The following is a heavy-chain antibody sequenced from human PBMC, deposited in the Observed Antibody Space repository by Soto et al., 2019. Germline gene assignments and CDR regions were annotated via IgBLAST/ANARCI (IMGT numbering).Heavy chain of an antibody. CDR3: ARDARYCSGGSCYVAEYFQH. J-gene: IGHJ1*01. CDR1: GGNISSYY. D-gene: IGHD2-15*01. V-gene: IGHV4-59*01. Sequence: ASETHSLTSTVSGGNISSYYWSWIRQPPGKGLEWIGYICYSGSTNYNPSLKSRVTISVDTSKNQFSLKLSSVTAADTAVYYCARDARYCSGGSCYVAEYFQHWGQGTLVTVSS. CDR2: ICYSGST.